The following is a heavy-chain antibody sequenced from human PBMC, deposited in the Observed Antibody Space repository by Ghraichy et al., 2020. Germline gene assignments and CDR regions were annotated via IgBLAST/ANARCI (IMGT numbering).Heavy chain of an antibody. J-gene: IGHJ3*02. CDR1: GFTFSSYA. CDR3: AEHPGICGGDCYTADAFDI. CDR2: ISGSGGST. Sequence: ETLSLTCAASGFTFSSYAMSWVRQAPGKGLEWVSAISGSGGSTYYADSVKGRFTISRDNSKNTLYLQMNSLRAEDTAVYYCAEHPGICGGDCYTADAFDIWGQGTMVTVSS. D-gene: IGHD2-21*01. V-gene: IGHV3-23*01.